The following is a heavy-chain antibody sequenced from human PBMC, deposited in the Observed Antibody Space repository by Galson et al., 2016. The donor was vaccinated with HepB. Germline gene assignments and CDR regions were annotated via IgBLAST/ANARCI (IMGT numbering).Heavy chain of an antibody. V-gene: IGHV3-30*03. CDR3: ATLNAMFGVIITTDFDY. Sequence: SLRLSCAASGFTFSHYGMHWVRQTPGKGLEWVAVISYHGGNEWYADSVKGRFTVSRDNSKNTLYLQMNSLRAEDTAVYYCATLNAMFGVIITTDFDYWGQGTLVTVSS. D-gene: IGHD3-3*01. J-gene: IGHJ4*02. CDR1: GFTFSHYG. CDR2: ISYHGGNE.